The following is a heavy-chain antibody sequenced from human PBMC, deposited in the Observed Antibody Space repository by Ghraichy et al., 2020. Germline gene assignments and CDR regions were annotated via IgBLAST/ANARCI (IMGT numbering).Heavy chain of an antibody. CDR3: ARDYGSGSYYNAVGY. CDR2: ISYDGSNK. CDR1: GFTFSSYG. D-gene: IGHD3-10*01. Sequence: LSLTCAASGFTFSSYGMHWVRQAPGKGLEWVAVISYDGSNKYYADSVKGRFTISRDNSKNTLYLQMNSLRAEDTAVYYCARDYGSGSYYNAVGYWGQGTLVTVSS. V-gene: IGHV3-30*03. J-gene: IGHJ4*02.